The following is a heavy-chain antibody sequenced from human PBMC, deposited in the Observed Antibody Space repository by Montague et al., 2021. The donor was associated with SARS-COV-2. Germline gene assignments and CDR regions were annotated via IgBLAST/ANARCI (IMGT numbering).Heavy chain of an antibody. J-gene: IGHJ3*02. V-gene: IGHV4-59*08. CDR2: IHYTGSA. CDR1: GGSINNYY. D-gene: IGHD6-19*01. Sequence: SETLSLTCTVSGGSINNYYWSWIRQPPEKGPEWIALIHYTGSANYNPSLKSRATISVDPYKNQCSLKLTSVTAADAALYYCARHLAVGTSGFDIWGQGTMVTVSS. CDR3: ARHLAVGTSGFDI.